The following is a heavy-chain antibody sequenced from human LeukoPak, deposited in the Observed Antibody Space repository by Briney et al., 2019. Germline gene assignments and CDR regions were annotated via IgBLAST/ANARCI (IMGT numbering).Heavy chain of an antibody. Sequence: SVKVSCKASGGTFSSYAISWVRQAPGQGLEWMGGIIPIFGTANYAQKFQGRVTITADESTSTAYMELSSLRSEDTAVYYCARDSSSPPGWFDPWGQGTLVAVSS. CDR1: GGTFSSYA. CDR3: ARDSSSPPGWFDP. CDR2: IIPIFGTA. V-gene: IGHV1-69*13. J-gene: IGHJ5*02. D-gene: IGHD6-13*01.